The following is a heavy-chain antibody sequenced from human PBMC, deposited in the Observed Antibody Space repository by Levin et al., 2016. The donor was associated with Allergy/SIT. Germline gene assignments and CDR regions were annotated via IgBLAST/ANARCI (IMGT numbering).Heavy chain of an antibody. CDR2: MNPNSGNT. J-gene: IGHJ4*02. CDR3: ARGDAAAGTDY. Sequence: WVRQAPGQGLEWMGWMNPNSGNTGYAQKFQGRVTMTRNTSISTAYMELSSLRSEDTAVYYCARGDAAAGTDYWGQGTLVTVSS. D-gene: IGHD6-13*01. V-gene: IGHV1-8*01.